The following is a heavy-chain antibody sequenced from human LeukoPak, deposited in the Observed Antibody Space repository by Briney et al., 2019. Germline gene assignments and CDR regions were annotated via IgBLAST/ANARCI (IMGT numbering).Heavy chain of an antibody. Sequence: SVKVSCKASGFTFPSSAMQWVRQARGQRLEWVGWIVVGSGNTNYAQKFQERVTITRDMSTSTAYMELSSLRSEDTAVYYCAAVGYYGSGSPGFDPWGRGTLVTVSS. CDR3: AAVGYYGSGSPGFDP. CDR1: GFTFPSSA. V-gene: IGHV1-58*02. D-gene: IGHD3-10*01. CDR2: IVVGSGNT. J-gene: IGHJ5*02.